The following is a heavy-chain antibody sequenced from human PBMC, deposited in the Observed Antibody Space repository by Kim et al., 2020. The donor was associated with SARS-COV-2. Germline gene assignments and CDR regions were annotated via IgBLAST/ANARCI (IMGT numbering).Heavy chain of an antibody. CDR1: GFTFSSYG. J-gene: IGHJ4*02. V-gene: IGHV3-33*06. CDR3: AKGLVGVAGTWVSPFDY. Sequence: GGSLRLSCAASGFTFSSYGMHWVRQAPGKGLEWVAVIWYDGSNKYYADSVKGRFTISRDNSKNTLYLQMNSLRAEDTAVYYCAKGLVGVAGTWVSPFDYWGQGTLVTVSS. D-gene: IGHD6-19*01. CDR2: IWYDGSNK.